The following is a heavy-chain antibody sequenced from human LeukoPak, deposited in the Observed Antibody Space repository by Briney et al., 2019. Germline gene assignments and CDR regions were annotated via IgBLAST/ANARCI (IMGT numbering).Heavy chain of an antibody. D-gene: IGHD2-2*01. Sequence: GGSLRLSCAASGFTFSSYAMSWVRQAPGKGLEWVSAISGSGGSTYYADSVKGRFTISRDNSKNTLYLQMNSLRAEDTAVYYCAKDEKYCSSTSCTNWFDPWGQGTLVTVSS. J-gene: IGHJ5*02. CDR3: AKDEKYCSSTSCTNWFDP. V-gene: IGHV3-23*01. CDR2: ISGSGGST. CDR1: GFTFSSYA.